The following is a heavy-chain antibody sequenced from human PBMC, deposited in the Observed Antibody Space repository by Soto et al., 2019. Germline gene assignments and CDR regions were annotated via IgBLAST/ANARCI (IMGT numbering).Heavy chain of an antibody. Sequence: SETLSLTCTVSGGSISSGGYYWSWIRQHPGKGLEWIGYIYYSGSTYYNPSLKSRVTISVDTSKNQFSLKLSSVTAADTAVYYWARDLPSTMVRGVTNWFDPWGQGTLVT. V-gene: IGHV4-31*03. CDR2: IYYSGST. J-gene: IGHJ5*02. CDR3: ARDLPSTMVRGVTNWFDP. D-gene: IGHD3-10*01. CDR1: GGSISSGGYY.